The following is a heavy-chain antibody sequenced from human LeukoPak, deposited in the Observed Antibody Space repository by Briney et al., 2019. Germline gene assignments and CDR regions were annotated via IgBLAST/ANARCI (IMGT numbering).Heavy chain of an antibody. CDR1: GYTFTGYY. D-gene: IGHD3-3*01. CDR2: INPNSGGT. V-gene: IGHV1-2*02. J-gene: IGHJ4*02. CDR3: ARSNPKASIFGVVIIQYYFDY. Sequence: ASVKVSCKASGYTFTGYYMHWVRQAPGQGLEWMVWINPNSGGTNYAQKFQGRVTMTRDTSISTAYMELSSLRSEDTAVHYCARSNPKASIFGVVIIQYYFDYWGQGTLVTVSS.